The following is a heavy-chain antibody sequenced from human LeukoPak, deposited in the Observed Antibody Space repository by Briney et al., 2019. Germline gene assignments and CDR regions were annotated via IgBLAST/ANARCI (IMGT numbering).Heavy chain of an antibody. Sequence: SETLSLTCTVSGGSVSSGSYYWRWIRQPPGKGLEWIGYIYYSGSTNYNPSLKSRVTISLDTSKNHFSLKLSSVTAADTAVYYCARDISYCTSTSCSNWFDPWGQGTLVTVSS. D-gene: IGHD2-2*01. J-gene: IGHJ5*02. CDR1: GGSVSSGSYY. V-gene: IGHV4-61*03. CDR3: ARDISYCTSTSCSNWFDP. CDR2: IYYSGST.